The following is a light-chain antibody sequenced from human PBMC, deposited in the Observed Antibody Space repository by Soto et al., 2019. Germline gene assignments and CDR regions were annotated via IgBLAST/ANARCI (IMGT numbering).Light chain of an antibody. CDR1: QSVSKNY. J-gene: IGKJ1*01. CDR2: GAS. V-gene: IGKV3-20*01. CDR3: QQYGGSRT. Sequence: EIVLTQSPGTLSLSPGQISTLSCRASQSVSKNYLAWYKQKPGHAPSRLISGASTRATGVPDRFSGSGSGTEFTLTISRMEPEDFAVYYCQQYGGSRTFGQGTKVDIK.